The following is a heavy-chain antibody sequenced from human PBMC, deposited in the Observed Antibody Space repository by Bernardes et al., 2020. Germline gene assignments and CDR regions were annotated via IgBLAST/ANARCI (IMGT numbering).Heavy chain of an antibody. J-gene: IGHJ4*02. CDR2: IDVVTAVT. V-gene: IGHV1-2*06. CDR1: GYTFTHYH. CDR3: ARDMGYNWHPYYFDY. D-gene: IGHD1-20*01. Sequence: ASVKVSCKASGYTFTHYHMHWVRQAPGQGLEWVGRIDVVTAVTYYAQNFQGRVTMTRDTSISTAYMELTSLTFDDTAVYYCARDMGYNWHPYYFDYWGLGTLVTVSS.